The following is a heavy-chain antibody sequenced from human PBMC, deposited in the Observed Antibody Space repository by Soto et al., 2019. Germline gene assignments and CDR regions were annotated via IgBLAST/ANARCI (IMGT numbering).Heavy chain of an antibody. D-gene: IGHD6-19*01. CDR1: GGSISSYY. J-gene: IGHJ4*02. Sequence: SETLSLTCTVSGGSISSYYWSWIRQPPGKGLEWIGYIYYSGSTNYNPSLKSRVTISVDTSKNQFSLKLSSVTAADTAVYYCARQVVDGTVAGTGSFDSWGQGTLVTVS. CDR3: ARQVVDGTVAGTGSFDS. CDR2: IYYSGST. V-gene: IGHV4-59*08.